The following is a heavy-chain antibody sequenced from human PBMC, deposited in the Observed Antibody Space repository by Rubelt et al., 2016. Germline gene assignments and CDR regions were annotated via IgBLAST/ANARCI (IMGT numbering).Heavy chain of an antibody. CDR2: IYYSGST. Sequence: QVQLQESGPGLVKPSQTLSLTCTVSGGSISSGGYYWSWIRQHPGKGLEWIGYIYYSGSTYYNPSLKCRVTISVNTSKNQFSRKLSSVTAADTAVYYCARDIPSGYFDLWGRGTLVTVSS. V-gene: IGHV4-31*03. CDR3: ARDIPSGYFDL. J-gene: IGHJ2*01. CDR1: GGSISSGGYY.